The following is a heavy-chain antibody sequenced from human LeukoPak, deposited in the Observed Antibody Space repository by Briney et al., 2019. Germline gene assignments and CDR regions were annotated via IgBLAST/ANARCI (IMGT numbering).Heavy chain of an antibody. CDR2: IYYSGRI. CDR1: GGSISSYY. CDR3: ARVGDGYNYPFDY. V-gene: IGHV4-59*01. Sequence: PSETLSLTCTVSGGSISSYYWSWIRQPPGKGLEWIGYIYYSGRINYNPSLKSRVTISVDTSKNQFSLKLSSVTAADTAVYYCARVGDGYNYPFDYWGQGTLVTVSS. D-gene: IGHD5-24*01. J-gene: IGHJ4*02.